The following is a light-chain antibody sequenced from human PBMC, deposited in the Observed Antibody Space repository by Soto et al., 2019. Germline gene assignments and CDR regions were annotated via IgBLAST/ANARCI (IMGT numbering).Light chain of an antibody. CDR3: QQRSNWPIT. CDR1: QSVSSSF. Sequence: EVVLTQSPGTLSLSPGERAILSCRASQSVSSSFLAWYQQKPGQAPRLLIYGATRRATGIPDRFSGGGSGTDFTLTISSLEPEDFAVYYCQQRSNWPITFGQGTRLEIK. J-gene: IGKJ5*01. V-gene: IGKV3D-20*02. CDR2: GAT.